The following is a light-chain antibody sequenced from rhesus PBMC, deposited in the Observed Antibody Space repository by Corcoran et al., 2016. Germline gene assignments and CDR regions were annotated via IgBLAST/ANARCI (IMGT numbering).Light chain of an antibody. J-gene: IGKJ3*01. Sequence: DIQMNQSPSSLSASVGDTVTITSRASQSISSWVAWYQQKPGKAPMLLCYKASTLQRGVPSRFSGSGSGTDFTLTISSLQSADFATYYCQQYSSSPFTFGPGTKLAIK. CDR3: QQYSSSPFT. V-gene: IGKV1-22*01. CDR2: KAS. CDR1: QSISSW.